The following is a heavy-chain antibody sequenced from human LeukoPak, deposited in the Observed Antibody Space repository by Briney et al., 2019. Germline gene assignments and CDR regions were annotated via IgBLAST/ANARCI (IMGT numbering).Heavy chain of an antibody. CDR3: AIAYGLDV. Sequence: GGSLRLSCAASGFTFTNFWMSWVSQAPGKGLEWVANINGDGSDRYYMDSLKGRFTISRDNAKNSLYLQMNSLRVEDTAIYYCAIAYGLDVWGQGTTVTVSS. CDR2: INGDGSDR. J-gene: IGHJ6*02. V-gene: IGHV3-7*03. CDR1: GFTFTNFW.